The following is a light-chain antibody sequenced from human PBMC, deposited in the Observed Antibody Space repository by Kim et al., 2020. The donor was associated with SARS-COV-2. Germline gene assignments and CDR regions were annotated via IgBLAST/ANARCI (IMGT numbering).Light chain of an antibody. CDR2: DAS. Sequence: SLFPGESATLSCRASQSVSSYLAWYQQKPGQAPRLLIYDASSRATGIPARFSGSGSGTDFTLTISSLEPEDFAVYYCQQRSNWPLTFGGGTKLEIK. J-gene: IGKJ4*01. CDR3: QQRSNWPLT. CDR1: QSVSSY. V-gene: IGKV3-11*01.